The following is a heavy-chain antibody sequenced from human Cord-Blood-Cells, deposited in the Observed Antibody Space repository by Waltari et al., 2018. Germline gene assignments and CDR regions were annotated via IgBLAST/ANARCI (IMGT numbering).Heavy chain of an antibody. CDR2: IYPGDSDT. CDR3: ARRRVVAAAASNWFDP. D-gene: IGHD6-13*01. Sequence: EVQLVQSGAEVKKPGESLKISCKGSGYSFTSYWIGWVRQMPGKGLEWMGIIYPGDSDTRNSPSFQGQVTISADKSISTAYLQWSSLKASDTAMYYCARRRVVAAAASNWFDPWGQGTLVTVSS. J-gene: IGHJ5*02. V-gene: IGHV5-51*01. CDR1: GYSFTSYW.